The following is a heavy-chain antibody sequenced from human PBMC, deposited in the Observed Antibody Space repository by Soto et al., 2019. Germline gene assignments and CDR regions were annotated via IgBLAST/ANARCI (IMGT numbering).Heavy chain of an antibody. CDR3: AREGMEIAAAGKGVLLGVGMDV. Sequence: QVQLQESGPGLVKPSQTLSLTCTVSGGSISSGGYYWSWIRQRPGKGLEWIGYSYYSGSTYYNPSLKSRVTISVDTSKNQFALKLSYVTAADTAVYYCAREGMEIAAAGKGVLLGVGMDVWGQGTTVTVSS. J-gene: IGHJ6*02. V-gene: IGHV4-31*03. CDR1: GGSISSGGYY. CDR2: SYYSGST. D-gene: IGHD6-13*01.